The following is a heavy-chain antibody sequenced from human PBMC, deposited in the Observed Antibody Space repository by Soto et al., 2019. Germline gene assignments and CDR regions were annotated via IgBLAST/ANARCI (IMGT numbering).Heavy chain of an antibody. Sequence: GASVKVSCKTSGYTFNTYGINWVRQAPGQGLELMGWISAYDGKTTYAEKFQGRVTLTTDTSTSTAYMELRSLRSDDMAIYYCARDPHEFWTSYWFDPWGQGTPVTVS. CDR3: ARDPHEFWTSYWFDP. J-gene: IGHJ5*02. D-gene: IGHD3-3*01. CDR2: ISAYDGKT. V-gene: IGHV1-18*03. CDR1: GYTFNTYG.